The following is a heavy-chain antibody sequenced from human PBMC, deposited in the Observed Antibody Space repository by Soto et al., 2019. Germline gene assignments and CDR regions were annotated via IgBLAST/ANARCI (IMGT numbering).Heavy chain of an antibody. CDR1: GFTFSNAW. Sequence: AGGSLRLSCAASGFTFSNAWMSWVRQAPGKGLEWVGRIKSKTDGGTTDYAAPVKGRFTISRDDSKNTLYLQMNSLKTEDTAVYYCTTDTDYYDSSGYYYYYYGMDVWGQGTKVTVYS. D-gene: IGHD3-22*01. CDR2: IKSKTDGGTT. V-gene: IGHV3-15*01. CDR3: TTDTDYYDSSGYYYYYYGMDV. J-gene: IGHJ6*02.